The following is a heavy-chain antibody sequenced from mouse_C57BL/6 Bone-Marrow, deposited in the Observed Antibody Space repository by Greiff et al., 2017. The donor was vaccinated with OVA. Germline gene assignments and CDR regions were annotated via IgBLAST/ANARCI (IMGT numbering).Heavy chain of an antibody. CDR2: IWSGGST. D-gene: IGHD2-4*01. J-gene: IGHJ1*03. CDR1: GFSLTSYG. CDR3: AIYYDYDDTNWYFDV. V-gene: IGHV2-2*01. Sequence: VMLVESGPGLVQPSQSLSITCTVSGFSLTSYGVHWVRQSPGKGLEWLGVIWSGGSTDYNAAFISRLSISKDNSKSQVFFKMNSLQADDTAIYYCAIYYDYDDTNWYFDVWGTGTTVTVSS.